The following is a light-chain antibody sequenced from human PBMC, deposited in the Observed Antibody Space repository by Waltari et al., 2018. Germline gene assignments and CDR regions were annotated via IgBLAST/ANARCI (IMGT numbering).Light chain of an antibody. CDR3: AAWDDSLSGQV. Sequence: SVLTQRPTASGAPRQRDTSSSSGSSSNIGSNYVYWYHQLPGTAPKLLISRKNQRPSGVPDRFSGSKSGTSAYLGISGLRSEDGADYYCAAWDDSLSGQVFGGGTKLTVL. J-gene: IGLJ2*01. CDR1: SSNIGSNY. V-gene: IGLV1-47*01. CDR2: RKN.